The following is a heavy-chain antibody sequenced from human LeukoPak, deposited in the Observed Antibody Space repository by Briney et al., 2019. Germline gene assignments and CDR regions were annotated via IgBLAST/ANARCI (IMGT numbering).Heavy chain of an antibody. CDR2: IKQDGSEK. V-gene: IGHV3-7*01. D-gene: IGHD3-22*01. CDR3: ARDRGSWYYDSSGYYDY. J-gene: IGHJ4*02. CDR1: GFTFSSYW. Sequence: GGSLRLSCAASGFTFSSYWMSWVRQAPGKGLERVANIKQDGSEKYYVDSVEGRFTISRDNAKNSLYLQMNSLRAEDTAVYYCARDRGSWYYDSSGYYDYWGQGTLVTVSS.